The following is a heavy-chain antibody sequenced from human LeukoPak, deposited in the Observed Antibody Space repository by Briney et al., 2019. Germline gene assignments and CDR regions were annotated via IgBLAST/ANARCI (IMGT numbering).Heavy chain of an antibody. J-gene: IGHJ5*02. Sequence: PSETLSLTCTVSGGSISSYYWSWIRQPPGKGLEWIGYIYYSGSTNYNPSLKSRVTISVDTSKNQFSLKLSSVTAADTAVYYCARVPNSSGWYWFDPWGQGTLVTVSS. D-gene: IGHD6-19*01. CDR1: GGSISSYY. V-gene: IGHV4-59*01. CDR3: ARVPNSSGWYWFDP. CDR2: IYYSGST.